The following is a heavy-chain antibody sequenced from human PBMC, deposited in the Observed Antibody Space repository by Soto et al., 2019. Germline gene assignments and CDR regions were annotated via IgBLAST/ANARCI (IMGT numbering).Heavy chain of an antibody. CDR2: INPNSGGT. Sequence: ASVKVSCKASGYTFTGYYMHWVRQAPGQGLEWMGWINPNSGGTNYAQKFQGRVTMTRDTSISTAYMELSRLRSDDTAVYYCAREGTVLMVYAVYKRNWFDPWGQGTLVTVSS. D-gene: IGHD2-8*01. CDR1: GYTFTGYY. V-gene: IGHV1-2*02. J-gene: IGHJ5*02. CDR3: AREGTVLMVYAVYKRNWFDP.